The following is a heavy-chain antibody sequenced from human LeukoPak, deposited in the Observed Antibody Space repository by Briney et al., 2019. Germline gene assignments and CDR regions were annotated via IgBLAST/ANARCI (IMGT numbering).Heavy chain of an antibody. V-gene: IGHV4-39*01. Sequence: PETLSLTCTVSGGSISSSSYYWGWIRQPPGKGLEWIGSIYYSGSTYYNPSLKSRVTISVDTSKNQFSLKLSSVTAADTAVYYCARHFTSGSYSPAGYWGQGTLVTVSS. CDR1: GGSISSSSYY. D-gene: IGHD1-26*01. CDR2: IYYSGST. J-gene: IGHJ4*02. CDR3: ARHFTSGSYSPAGY.